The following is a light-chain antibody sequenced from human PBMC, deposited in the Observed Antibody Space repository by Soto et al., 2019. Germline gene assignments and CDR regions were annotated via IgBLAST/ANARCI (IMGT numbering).Light chain of an antibody. CDR2: DNN. CDR3: GTWDSSLSAGV. CDR1: SSNIENNY. Sequence: QSVLTQPPSVSAAPGQKVTISCSGSSSNIENNYVSWYQQLPGTAPKLLIYDNNKRPSGIPDRFSGSKSGTSATLGITGLXXXXXXXYYCGTWDSSLSAGVFGGGTKLTVL. J-gene: IGLJ2*01. V-gene: IGLV1-51*01.